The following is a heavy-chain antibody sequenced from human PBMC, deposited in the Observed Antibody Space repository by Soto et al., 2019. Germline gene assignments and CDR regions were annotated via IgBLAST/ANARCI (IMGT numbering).Heavy chain of an antibody. Sequence: EVQLVESGGGSVQPGGSLRLSCAASGFTFSSYWMSWVRQAPGKGLEWVANIKQDGSEKYYVDSVKGRFTISRDNAKNSLYLQMNSLRAEDTAVYYCARDRMGAITNYFDYWGQGTLVTVSS. CDR2: IKQDGSEK. CDR3: ARDRMGAITNYFDY. V-gene: IGHV3-7*05. D-gene: IGHD1-26*01. J-gene: IGHJ4*02. CDR1: GFTFSSYW.